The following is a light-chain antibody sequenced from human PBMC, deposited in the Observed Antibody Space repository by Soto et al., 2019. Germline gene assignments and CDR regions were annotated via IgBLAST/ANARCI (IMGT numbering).Light chain of an antibody. Sequence: QAVVTQSSSASASLGSSVKLTCTLSSGHSSYIIAWHQQQPGKAPRYLMKLEGSGNYNKGSGVPDRFSGSSSGADRYLTISNLQFEDEADYYCETWDSNTAVFGGGTQLTVL. CDR3: ETWDSNTAV. CDR2: LEGSGNY. V-gene: IGLV4-60*02. J-gene: IGLJ7*01. CDR1: SGHSSYI.